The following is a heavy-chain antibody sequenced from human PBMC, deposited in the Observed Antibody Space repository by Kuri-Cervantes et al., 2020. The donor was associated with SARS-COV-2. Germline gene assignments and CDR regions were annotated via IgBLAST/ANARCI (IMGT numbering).Heavy chain of an antibody. J-gene: IGHJ4*02. Sequence: GGSLRLSCAASGFTFSSYGMHWVRQAPGKGLEWVAVISYDGSNKYYADSVKGRFTISRDNSKNTLYLQMNSLRAEDTAVYYCAKLPVGATVGDYWGQGTLVTGSS. CDR1: GFTFSSYG. V-gene: IGHV3-30*18. CDR3: AKLPVGATVGDY. CDR2: ISYDGSNK. D-gene: IGHD1-26*01.